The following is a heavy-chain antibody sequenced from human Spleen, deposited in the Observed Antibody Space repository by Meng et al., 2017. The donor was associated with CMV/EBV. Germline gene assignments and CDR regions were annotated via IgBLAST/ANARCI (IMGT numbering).Heavy chain of an antibody. J-gene: IGHJ6*02. V-gene: IGHV1-46*01. CDR1: GYTFTSYY. Sequence: ASVKVSCKASGYTFTSYYMHWVRQAPGQGLEWMGIINPSGGSTSYAQKFQGRVTMTRDASTSTVYMELSSLRSEDTAVYYCARGGPGRFLEWPGGMDVWGQGTTVTVS. CDR2: INPSGGST. D-gene: IGHD3-3*01. CDR3: ARGGPGRFLEWPGGMDV.